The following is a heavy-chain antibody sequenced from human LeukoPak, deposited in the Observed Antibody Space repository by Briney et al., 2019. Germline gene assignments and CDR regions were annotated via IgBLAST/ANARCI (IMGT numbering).Heavy chain of an antibody. CDR1: GGFFSGYY. Sequence: SETLSLTCAVYGGFFSGYYWSWIRQTPGKGLEWIGQINHSGSANYNPSLKSRFTISVDTSKNQFSLKVSSVTAADTAVYYCARGLYVSDRADSGFYWGQGTPVTVSS. D-gene: IGHD3-10*01. CDR2: INHSGSA. CDR3: ARGLYVSDRADSGFY. J-gene: IGHJ4*02. V-gene: IGHV4-34*01.